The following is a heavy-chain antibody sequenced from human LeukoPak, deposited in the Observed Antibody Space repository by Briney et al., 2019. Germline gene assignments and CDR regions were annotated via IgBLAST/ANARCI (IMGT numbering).Heavy chain of an antibody. CDR2: IRYDGSNK. CDR3: AKDLSSASAHTYYYYYMDV. Sequence: GGSLRLSCAASGFTFSSYGMHWVRQAPGKGLEWVAFIRYDGSNKYYADSVKGRFTISRDNSKNTLYLQMNSLRAEDTAVYYCAKDLSSASAHTYYYYYMDVWGKGTTVTVSS. CDR1: GFTFSSYG. J-gene: IGHJ6*03. D-gene: IGHD3-16*02. V-gene: IGHV3-30*02.